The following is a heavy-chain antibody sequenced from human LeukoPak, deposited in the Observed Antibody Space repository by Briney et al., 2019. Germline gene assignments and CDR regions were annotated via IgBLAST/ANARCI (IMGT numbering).Heavy chain of an antibody. Sequence: GGTNYAQKFQGRVTMTRDTSISTAYMELSRLRSDDTAVYYCARVFRYYDSSGYYQYYFDYWGQGTLVTVSS. J-gene: IGHJ4*02. CDR2: GGT. D-gene: IGHD3-22*01. V-gene: IGHV1-2*02. CDR3: ARVFRYYDSSGYYQYYFDY.